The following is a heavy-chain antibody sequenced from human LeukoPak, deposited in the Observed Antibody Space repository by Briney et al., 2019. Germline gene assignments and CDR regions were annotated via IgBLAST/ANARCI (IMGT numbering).Heavy chain of an antibody. CDR3: ARAFAQGYYYYYYMDV. CDR1: GGTFSSYA. CDR2: IIPIFGTA. V-gene: IGHV1-69*05. Sequence: ASVKVSCKASGGTFSSYATSWVRQAPGQGLEWMGGIIPIFGTANYAQKFQGRVTITTDESTSTAYMELSSLRSEDTAVYYCARAFAQGYYYYYYMDVWGKGTTVTVSS. J-gene: IGHJ6*03.